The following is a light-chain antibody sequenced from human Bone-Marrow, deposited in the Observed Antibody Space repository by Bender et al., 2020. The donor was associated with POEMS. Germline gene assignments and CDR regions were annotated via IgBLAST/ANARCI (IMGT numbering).Light chain of an antibody. CDR1: SSDIGGYVY. J-gene: IGLJ3*02. V-gene: IGLV2-11*01. CDR3: VSYTGNNNLVM. CDR2: DVN. Sequence: QSALTQPRSVSGSPGQSVTISCTTTSSDIGGYVYFSWYQQYPGKAPKLVIYDVNQRPSGVPGRFSGSKSGDTASLTISGLRAEDEADYYCVSYTGNNNLVMFGGGTKLTVL.